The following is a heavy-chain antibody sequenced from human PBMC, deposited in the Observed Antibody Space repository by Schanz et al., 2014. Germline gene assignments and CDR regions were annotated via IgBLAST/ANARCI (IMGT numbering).Heavy chain of an antibody. CDR1: GFIFNDYY. D-gene: IGHD6-6*01. V-gene: IGHV3-11*04. J-gene: IGHJ6*02. CDR3: AKGRGGTSSEGLDQYYGMDV. Sequence: QVQLVESGGGLVKPGGSLRLSCAASGFIFNDYYMNWIRQAPGKGLEWLSYISRDGTTSYYADSVKGRFTTSRDNSKNMLYLQMNSLRGEDTAVYFCAKGRGGTSSEGLDQYYGMDVWGQGTTVTVSS. CDR2: ISRDGTTS.